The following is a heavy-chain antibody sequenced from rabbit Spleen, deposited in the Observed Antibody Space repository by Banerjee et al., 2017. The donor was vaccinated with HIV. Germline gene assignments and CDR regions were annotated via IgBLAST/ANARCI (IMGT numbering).Heavy chain of an antibody. Sequence: GASLTLTCTASGFSFSSSDYMCWVRQAPGKGLESIACIYPDSSGSTYYASWAKGRFTISKTSSTTVTLQMTSLTAADTATYFCARGSATMTMVITGYYLGLWGQGTLVTVS. CDR2: IYPDSSGST. J-gene: IGHJ4*01. CDR1: GFSFSSSDY. D-gene: IGHD2-1*01. CDR3: ARGSATMTMVITGYYLGL. V-gene: IGHV1S40*01.